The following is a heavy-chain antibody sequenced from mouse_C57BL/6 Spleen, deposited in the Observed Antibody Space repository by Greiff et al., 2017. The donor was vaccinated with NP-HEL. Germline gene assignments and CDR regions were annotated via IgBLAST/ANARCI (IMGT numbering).Heavy chain of an antibody. V-gene: IGHV3-6*01. CDR1: GYSITSGYY. Sequence: EVQLQESGPGLVKPSQSLSLTCSVTGYSITSGYYWYWIRQFPGNKLEWMGFISYDGSNNYNPSLKNRISITRDTSKNQFFLKLNSVTTEDTATYYCAREGGTGSSYGYFDVWGTGTTVTVSS. CDR3: AREGGTGSSYGYFDV. CDR2: ISYDGSN. D-gene: IGHD1-1*01. J-gene: IGHJ1*03.